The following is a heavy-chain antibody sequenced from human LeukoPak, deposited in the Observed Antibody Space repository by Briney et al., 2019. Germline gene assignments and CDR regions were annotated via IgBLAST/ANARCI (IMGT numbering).Heavy chain of an antibody. J-gene: IGHJ4*02. CDR3: ASPGSGESPE. CDR2: INHSGST. V-gene: IGHV4-34*01. D-gene: IGHD3-16*01. CDR1: GGSFSGYY. Sequence: SETLSLTCAVYGGSFSGYYWSWIRQPPGKGLEWIGEINHSGSTNYNPSLKSRVTISVDRSKNQFSLKLSSVTAADTAVYYCASPGSGESPEWGQGTLVTVSS.